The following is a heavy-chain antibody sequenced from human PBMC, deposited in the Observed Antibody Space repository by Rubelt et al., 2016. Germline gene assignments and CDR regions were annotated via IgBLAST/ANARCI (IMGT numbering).Heavy chain of an antibody. V-gene: IGHV4-39*01. CDR3: ARGRFLEWLPPDY. D-gene: IGHD3-3*01. Sequence: QVQLQESGPGLVKPSQTLSLTCTVSGGSISSGGYYWSWIRQHPGKGLEWIGRICYSGSTYYNPSLRSRVTMSVDTSKNKFSRKLSSVTAADTAVYYCARGRFLEWLPPDYWGQGTLVTVSS. CDR2: ICYSGST. J-gene: IGHJ4*02. CDR1: GGSISSGGYY.